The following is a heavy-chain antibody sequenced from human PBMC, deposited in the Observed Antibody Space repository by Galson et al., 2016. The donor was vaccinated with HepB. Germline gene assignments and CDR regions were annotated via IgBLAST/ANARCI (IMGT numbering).Heavy chain of an antibody. CDR1: GYTFSSHN. CDR3: ARQGAQRCSRGACYLGYFDY. D-gene: IGHD2-15*01. V-gene: IGHV1-18*04. J-gene: IGHJ4*02. CDR2: ISGYNGDT. Sequence: SVKVSCKASGYTFSSHNIIWVRQAPGQGLQWVGLISGYNGDTNFAQKFQGRVTMTTDTSTSTAYMELRSLRSDDTAMYYCARQGAQRCSRGACYLGYFDYWGQGTLVTVSS.